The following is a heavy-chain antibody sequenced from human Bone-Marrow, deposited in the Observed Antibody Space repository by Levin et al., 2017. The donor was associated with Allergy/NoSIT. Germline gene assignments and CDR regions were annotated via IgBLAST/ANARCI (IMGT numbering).Heavy chain of an antibody. J-gene: IGHJ4*02. Sequence: RSSETLSLTCVVSGYSISSGYDWGWIRQPPGKGLEWIGSFYHTGSTRYKPTLQSRVTISGDTSKNQFSLELRSVTAADTAVYYCARMASGGRPEIDYWGQGTLVTVSS. CDR1: GYSISSGYD. CDR3: ARMASGGRPEIDY. V-gene: IGHV4-38-2*01. CDR2: FYHTGST. D-gene: IGHD6-19*01.